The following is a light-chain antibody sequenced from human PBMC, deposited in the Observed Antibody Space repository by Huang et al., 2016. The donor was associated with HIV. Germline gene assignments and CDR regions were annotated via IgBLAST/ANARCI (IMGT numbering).Light chain of an antibody. J-gene: IGKJ4*01. V-gene: IGKV3-11*01. CDR1: QSIGTY. Sequence: EIVLTQSPVTLSLSPVDRATLSCRASQSIGTYLAWYQQKSGQAPSLLIYDVSNRAAGVPARFSASGSETDFTLTIASLDPDDFAIYHCQQRSKWPLTFGGGTKVEMK. CDR2: DVS. CDR3: QQRSKWPLT.